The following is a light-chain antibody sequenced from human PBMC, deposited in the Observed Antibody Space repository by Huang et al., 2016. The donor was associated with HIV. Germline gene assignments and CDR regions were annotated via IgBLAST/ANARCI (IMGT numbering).Light chain of an antibody. CDR2: GAS. CDR1: QSVSSSY. J-gene: IGKJ2*01. V-gene: IGKV3-20*01. Sequence: EIVLTQSPGTLSLSPGERVTLSCRASQSVSSSYLAWYHQKSGQAPRLLIYGASSRATGIPDRFSGSGSGTDFTLTISRLEPEDFAVYYCQQYGSSPPHTFGQGTKLEIK. CDR3: QQYGSSPPHT.